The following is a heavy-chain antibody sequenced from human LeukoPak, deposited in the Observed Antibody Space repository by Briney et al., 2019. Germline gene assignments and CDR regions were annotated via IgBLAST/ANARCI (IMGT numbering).Heavy chain of an antibody. Sequence: SETLSLTCTVSGGSISSYYWSWIRQPPGKGLEWIGYIYYSGSTNYNPSLKSRVTISVDTSKNQFSLKLSSVTAADTAVYYCARRSGYGNWFDPWGQGTLVTVSS. V-gene: IGHV4-59*08. D-gene: IGHD5-12*01. CDR2: IYYSGST. J-gene: IGHJ5*02. CDR3: ARRSGYGNWFDP. CDR1: GGSISSYY.